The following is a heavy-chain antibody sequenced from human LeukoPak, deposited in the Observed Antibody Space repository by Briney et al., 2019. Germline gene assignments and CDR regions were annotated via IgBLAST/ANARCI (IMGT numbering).Heavy chain of an antibody. CDR2: ISYDGSYK. CDR3: ASPVYYYDISGQMNDAFDI. V-gene: IGHV3-30*09. Sequence: PGGSLRLSCAASGFTFSSYAMHWVRQAPGKGLEWVAVISYDGSYKYYADSVKGRFAISRDNSKNTLSLQMNNLRAEDTAVYYCASPVYYYDISGQMNDAFDIWGQGTMVTVSS. D-gene: IGHD3-22*01. CDR1: GFTFSSYA. J-gene: IGHJ3*02.